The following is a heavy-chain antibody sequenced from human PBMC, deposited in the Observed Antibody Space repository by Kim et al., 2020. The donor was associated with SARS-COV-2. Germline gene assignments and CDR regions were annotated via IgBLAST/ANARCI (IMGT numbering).Heavy chain of an antibody. CDR2: IRSKANSYAT. V-gene: IGHV3-73*01. D-gene: IGHD6-6*01. Sequence: GGSLRLSCAASGFTFRGSAMHWVRQASGRGLEWVGRIRSKANSYATEYAASVKGRFTFSRDDSKNTAYLQMNSLKTEDTAVYYCTRYSNSYLYYMDVWG. J-gene: IGHJ6*03. CDR1: GFTFRGSA. CDR3: TRYSNSYLYYMDV.